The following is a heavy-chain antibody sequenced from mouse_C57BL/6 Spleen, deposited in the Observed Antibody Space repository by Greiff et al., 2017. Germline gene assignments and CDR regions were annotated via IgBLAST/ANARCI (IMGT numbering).Heavy chain of an antibody. J-gene: IGHJ2*01. D-gene: IGHD1-1*01. Sequence: EVMLVESEGGLVQPGSSMKLSCTASGFTFSDYYMAWVRQVPEKGLEWVANINYDGSSTYYLDSLKSRFIISRDNAKNILYLQMSSLKSEDTATYYCARAAITTVVDYFDYWGQGTTLTVSS. CDR3: ARAAITTVVDYFDY. CDR2: INYDGSST. CDR1: GFTFSDYY. V-gene: IGHV5-16*01.